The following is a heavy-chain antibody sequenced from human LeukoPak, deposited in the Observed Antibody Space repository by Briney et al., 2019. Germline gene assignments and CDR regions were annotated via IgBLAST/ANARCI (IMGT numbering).Heavy chain of an antibody. D-gene: IGHD3-3*01. J-gene: IGHJ5*02. CDR3: ARDLSEWLSQFNGFDP. CDR2: INPNSGGT. CDR1: GYTFTGYY. Sequence: ASVKVSCKASGYTFTGYYIHWVRQAPGQGLEWMGWINPNSGGTNYAQEFQGRVTMTRDTSISTAYMELSRLRSDDTAVYYCARDLSEWLSQFNGFDPCGQGTLVTVSS. V-gene: IGHV1-2*02.